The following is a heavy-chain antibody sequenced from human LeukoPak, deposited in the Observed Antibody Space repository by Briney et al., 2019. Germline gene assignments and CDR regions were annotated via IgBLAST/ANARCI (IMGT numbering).Heavy chain of an antibody. Sequence: SETLSLTCTVSGGSISSYYWCWISHHPGNGLEWIGYIYCSGSTNYNPSLKSRVTISVDTSKNQFSLKLSFVTAADTAVYYCARTMETAFDIWGQGTMVTVSS. V-gene: IGHV4-59*08. CDR2: IYCSGST. J-gene: IGHJ3*02. D-gene: IGHD1-1*01. CDR3: ARTMETAFDI. CDR1: GGSISSYY.